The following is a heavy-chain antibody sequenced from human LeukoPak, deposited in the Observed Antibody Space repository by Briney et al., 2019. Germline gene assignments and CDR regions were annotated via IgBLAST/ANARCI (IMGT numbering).Heavy chain of an antibody. J-gene: IGHJ4*02. Sequence: GASVKVSCKASGYTFTGYYMHWVRQAPGQGLEWMGRINPNSGGTNYAQKFQDRVTMTRDTSISTAYMELNSLRSEDTAVYYRARTAPYAGSWNAKANSYYFDYWGQGSLVTVSS. CDR3: ARTAPYAGSWNAKANSYYFDY. CDR2: INPNSGGT. D-gene: IGHD1-1*01. CDR1: GYTFTGYY. V-gene: IGHV1-2*06.